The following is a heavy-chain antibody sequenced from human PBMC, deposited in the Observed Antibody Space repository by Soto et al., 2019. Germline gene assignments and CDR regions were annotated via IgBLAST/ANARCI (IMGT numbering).Heavy chain of an antibody. V-gene: IGHV4-34*01. CDR2: INQSGTT. D-gene: IGHD3-10*01. CDR1: GGSFREYY. CDR3: ARDIITVIGGEIYYYFGMDV. Sequence: SETLSLTCAVHGGSFREYYWSWLRQPPGNGLEWIGEINQSGTTHYNPSLKRRINISIDTSKNQFSLNLTSVTAADTATYYCARDIITVIGGEIYYYFGMDVWGQGTTVTVSS. J-gene: IGHJ6*02.